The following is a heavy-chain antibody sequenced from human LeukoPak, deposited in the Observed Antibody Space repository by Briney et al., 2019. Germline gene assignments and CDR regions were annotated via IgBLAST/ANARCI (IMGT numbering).Heavy chain of an antibody. Sequence: GASVKVSCKASGYTFTSYDINWVRQATGQGLEWMGWMNPNSGNTGYAQKFQGRVTMTRDMSTSTVYIDLISLRSEDTAVYYCARDAAAHGLFDYWGQGTLVTVSS. D-gene: IGHD6-13*01. CDR3: ARDAAAHGLFDY. V-gene: IGHV1-8*01. J-gene: IGHJ4*02. CDR2: MNPNSGNT. CDR1: GYTFTSYD.